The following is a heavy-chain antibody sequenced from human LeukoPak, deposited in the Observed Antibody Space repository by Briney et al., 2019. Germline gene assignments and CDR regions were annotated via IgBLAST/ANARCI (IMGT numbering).Heavy chain of an antibody. J-gene: IGHJ5*02. Sequence: SETLSLTCTVSGGSISSSSYYWGWIRQPPGKGLEWIGTISYSGSTYYNPSLKSRVTISVDTSKNQFSLKLSSVTAADTAVYYCARHREYDYVWGSYRGTKNWFDPWGQGTLVTVSS. D-gene: IGHD3-16*02. CDR3: ARHREYDYVWGSYRGTKNWFDP. V-gene: IGHV4-39*01. CDR2: ISYSGST. CDR1: GGSISSSSYY.